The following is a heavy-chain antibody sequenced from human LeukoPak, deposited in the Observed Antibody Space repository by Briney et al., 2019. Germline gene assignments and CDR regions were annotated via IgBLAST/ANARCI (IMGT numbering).Heavy chain of an antibody. D-gene: IGHD6-19*01. Sequence: SETLSLTCTVSGGSISSYYWSWIRQPPGKGLEWIGYIYYSGSTNYNPSLKSRVTISVDTSKNQFSLKLSSVTAADTAVYYCARSSLAVYFDYWGQGTLVTAFS. CDR1: GGSISSYY. CDR2: IYYSGST. J-gene: IGHJ4*02. V-gene: IGHV4-59*01. CDR3: ARSSLAVYFDY.